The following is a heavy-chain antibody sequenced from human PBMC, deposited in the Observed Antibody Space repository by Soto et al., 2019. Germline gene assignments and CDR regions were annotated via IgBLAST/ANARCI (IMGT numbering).Heavy chain of an antibody. CDR3: ARGAPVTTAWDYYYMDV. J-gene: IGHJ6*03. V-gene: IGHV3-74*01. CDR2: INSDGRRT. Sequence: EVQLVESGGGLVQPGGSLRLSCAASRFTFSSYWMHWVRQAPGKGLVWVSRINSDGRRTSYADSVKGRFTISRDNAKNTLYLQMSSLRAEDTAVYYCARGAPVTTAWDYYYMDVWGKGTTVTVSS. D-gene: IGHD4-17*01. CDR1: RFTFSSYW.